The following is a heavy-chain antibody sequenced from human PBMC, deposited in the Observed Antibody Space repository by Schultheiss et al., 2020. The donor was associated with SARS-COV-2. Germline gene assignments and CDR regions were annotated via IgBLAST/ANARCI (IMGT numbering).Heavy chain of an antibody. Sequence: SVKVSCKASGGTFSSYAISWVRQAPGQGLEWMGGIIPIFGTANYAQKFQGRVTITADESTSTAYMELSSLRSEDTAVYYCVCVSYDSSGYWLGMDVWGQGTTVTVSS. CDR1: GGTFSSYA. V-gene: IGHV1-69*13. J-gene: IGHJ6*02. CDR2: IIPIFGTA. CDR3: VCVSYDSSGYWLGMDV. D-gene: IGHD3-22*01.